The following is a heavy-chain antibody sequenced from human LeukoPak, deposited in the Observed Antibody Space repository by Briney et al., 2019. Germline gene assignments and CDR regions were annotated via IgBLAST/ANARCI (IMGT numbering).Heavy chain of an antibody. D-gene: IGHD3-16*01. CDR3: ARGGVLHTYFDY. CDR1: GDSMDNYY. Sequence: SETLSLTCTVSGDSMDNYYWTWMRQPAGKGLEWIGRIYISGNTMYNPSLQSRVTMSLDTSKNHFSLKLRSVTAADTAVYFCARGGVLHTYFDYWGQGTLVSVSS. CDR2: IYISGNT. V-gene: IGHV4-4*07. J-gene: IGHJ4*02.